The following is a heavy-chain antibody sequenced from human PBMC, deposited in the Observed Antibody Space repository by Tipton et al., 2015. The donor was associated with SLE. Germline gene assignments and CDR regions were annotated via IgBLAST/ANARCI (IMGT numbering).Heavy chain of an antibody. V-gene: IGHV4-59*11. J-gene: IGHJ2*01. CDR2: ISYTGST. CDR1: GASISTHY. CDR3: ARDSAVNFWYFDL. Sequence: TLSLTCTVSGASISTHYWSWIRQPPGKGLEWIGYISYTGSTNFNPPLKSRVTMSVATSKNQFSLRLTSVTAADTAMYYCARDSAVNFWYFDLWGRGTLVTVSS.